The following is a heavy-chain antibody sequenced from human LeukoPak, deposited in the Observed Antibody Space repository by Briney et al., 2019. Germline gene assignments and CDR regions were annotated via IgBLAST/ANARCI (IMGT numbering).Heavy chain of an antibody. Sequence: PGRSLRLSCAASGFTFSSYAMHWVRPAPGKGLEWVAVISYDGSNKYYADSVKGRFTISRDNSKNTLYLQMNSLRAEDTAVYYCARDSLPAASLRFLPYYYYYGMDVWGQGTTVTVS. CDR3: ARDSLPAASLRFLPYYYYYGMDV. V-gene: IGHV3-30-3*01. J-gene: IGHJ6*02. CDR1: GFTFSSYA. CDR2: ISYDGSNK. D-gene: IGHD2-2*01.